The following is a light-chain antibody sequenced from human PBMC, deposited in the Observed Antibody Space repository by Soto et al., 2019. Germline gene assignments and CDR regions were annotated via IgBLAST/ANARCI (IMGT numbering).Light chain of an antibody. CDR1: SSDIGAYNF. Sequence: QSALTQPASVSGSPGQSITISCTGTSSDIGAYNFVSWYQQHPGKAPKLMLYDVNIRPSGVSNRFSGSKSGNTASLTISGLQAEDEPDYYCTSWTTSTTMIFGGGTKVTVL. CDR3: TSWTTSTTMI. CDR2: DVN. V-gene: IGLV2-14*03. J-gene: IGLJ2*01.